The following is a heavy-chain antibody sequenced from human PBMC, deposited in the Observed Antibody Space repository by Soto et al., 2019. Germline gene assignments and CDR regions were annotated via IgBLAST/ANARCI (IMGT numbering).Heavy chain of an antibody. Sequence: EVQLLESGGGLVQPGGSLRLSCEASGFTFSSYAMSWVRQAPGKGLEWVSAISGSGGSTYYADSVKGRFTISRDNSKNTMYLQMKSLRAEATAVYYCANNTPVTGPGSVEQQPFYWGQGTLVTVSS. CDR2: ISGSGGST. CDR1: GFTFSSYA. D-gene: IGHD6-13*01. V-gene: IGHV3-23*01. CDR3: ANNTPVTGPGSVEQQPFY. J-gene: IGHJ1*01.